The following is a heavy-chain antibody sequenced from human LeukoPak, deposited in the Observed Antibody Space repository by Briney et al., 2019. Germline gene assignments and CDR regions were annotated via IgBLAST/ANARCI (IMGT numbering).Heavy chain of an antibody. J-gene: IGHJ4*02. CDR1: GSTFSRYW. Sequence: GGSLSLSCAASGSTFSRYWMRWFRQAPGKWLEWVANIKEDGREGYYADSVKGRFAISRDNAQNSLYLRMNSLRAEDTAVYYCARGDGCSSTSCYHIDYWGQGALVTVSS. CDR3: ARGDGCSSTSCYHIDY. CDR2: IKEDGREG. D-gene: IGHD2-2*01. V-gene: IGHV3-7*04.